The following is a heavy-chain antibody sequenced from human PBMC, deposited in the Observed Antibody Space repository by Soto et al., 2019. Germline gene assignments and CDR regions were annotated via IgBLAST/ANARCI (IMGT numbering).Heavy chain of an antibody. CDR1: GYRFTGYW. Sequence: PGESLKISCKGSGYRFTGYWIGWVRQMPGKGLEWMGIIYPGDSETTYGPSFQGQVTISADKSISTAYLQWSSLKASDTAMYYCAIYASSSEWDYFDYWGQGTLVTVSS. D-gene: IGHD6-6*01. J-gene: IGHJ4*02. CDR3: AIYASSSEWDYFDY. V-gene: IGHV5-51*01. CDR2: IYPGDSET.